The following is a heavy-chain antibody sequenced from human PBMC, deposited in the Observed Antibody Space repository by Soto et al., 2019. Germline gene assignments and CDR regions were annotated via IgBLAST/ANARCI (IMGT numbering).Heavy chain of an antibody. J-gene: IGHJ4*02. V-gene: IGHV3-15*07. D-gene: IGHD1-20*01. Sequence: EVQLVESGGGLVKPGGSLRLSCAASGFTFSNAWMNWVRQAPGKGLEWVGRIKSKTDGGTTDYAAPVKGRFTISRDDSKNTLYLQMNCLKTEDTAVYYCTTGVPDNWNLDYWGQGTLVTVSS. CDR2: IKSKTDGGTT. CDR1: GFTFSNAW. CDR3: TTGVPDNWNLDY.